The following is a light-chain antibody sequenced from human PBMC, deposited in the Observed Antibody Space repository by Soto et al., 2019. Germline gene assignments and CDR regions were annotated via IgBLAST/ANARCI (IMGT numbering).Light chain of an antibody. CDR3: QQYKDWRT. CDR2: GAS. J-gene: IGKJ1*01. CDR1: QTIDNK. V-gene: IGKV3-15*01. Sequence: IVMTQSPATLSVSPGERATLSCRASQTIDNKLAWYQQRPGQAPRLLIYGASIRATGIPARLSGSGSGTYFTLTISGLQSEDFGVYYCQQYKDWRTFGQGTNVDIK.